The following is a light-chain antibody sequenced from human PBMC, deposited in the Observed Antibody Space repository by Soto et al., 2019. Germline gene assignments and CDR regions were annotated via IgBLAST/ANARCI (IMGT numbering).Light chain of an antibody. J-gene: IGLJ2*01. CDR3: QSYDSSLSGYVV. V-gene: IGLV1-40*01. Sequence: QSVLTQPPSVSGATGQRVTISCTGSSSNIGAGYDVHWYQQLPGTAPKLLIYGNSNRPSGVPDRFSGSKSGTSASLAITGLQAEDEAADYCQSYDSSLSGYVVFGGGTKLTVL. CDR1: SSNIGAGYD. CDR2: GNS.